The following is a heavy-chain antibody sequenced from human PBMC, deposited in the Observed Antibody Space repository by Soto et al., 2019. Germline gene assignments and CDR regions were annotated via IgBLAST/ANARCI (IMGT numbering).Heavy chain of an antibody. CDR2: ISYDGSNK. J-gene: IGHJ5*02. D-gene: IGHD3-10*01. CDR3: ARGRGVPHTNWFDP. Sequence: QVQLVESGGGVVQPGRSLRLSCAASGFTFSSYAMHWVRQAPGKGLEWVAVISYDGSNKYYADSVKGRFTISRDNSKNTLYLQMNSLRAEGTAVYYCARGRGVPHTNWFDPWGQGTLVTVSS. CDR1: GFTFSSYA. V-gene: IGHV3-30-3*01.